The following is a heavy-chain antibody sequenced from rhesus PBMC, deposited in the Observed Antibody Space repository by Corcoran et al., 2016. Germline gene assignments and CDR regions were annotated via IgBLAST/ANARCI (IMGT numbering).Heavy chain of an antibody. CDR1: GGSIRSHS. D-gene: IGHD5-24*01. V-gene: IGHV4-173*01. J-gene: IGHJ4*01. CDR2: ISGRPGST. CDR3: ARVYSST. Sequence: HLQLQESGPGLVTPSATLSLPCGASGGSIRSHSWRWVRQPPGKVLEWIGRISGRPGSTDYNPSLKSRVTISTDTSKNQFSLRLSSVTVADTAVYYCARVYSSTWGQGVLVTVSS.